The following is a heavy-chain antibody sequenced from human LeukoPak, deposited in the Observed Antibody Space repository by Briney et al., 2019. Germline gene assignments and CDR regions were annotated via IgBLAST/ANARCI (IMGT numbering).Heavy chain of an antibody. Sequence: GGSLRLSCAASGFTFSNYVMTWVRQAPGKGLEWVSVITGSGGDTYYADSVKGRSTISRDNSKSTLYLQMNSLRAEDTAVYYCAKNSLYGDYIDYWGQGTRVTVSS. CDR1: GFTFSNYV. D-gene: IGHD4-17*01. J-gene: IGHJ4*02. CDR3: AKNSLYGDYIDY. V-gene: IGHV3-23*01. CDR2: ITGSGGDT.